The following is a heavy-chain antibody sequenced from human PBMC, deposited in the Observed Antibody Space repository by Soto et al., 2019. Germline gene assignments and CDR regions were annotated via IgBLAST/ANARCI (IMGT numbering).Heavy chain of an antibody. V-gene: IGHV3-30-3*01. CDR3: ARGGRHYFDY. CDR2: ISYDGSHK. D-gene: IGHD2-15*01. Sequence: QVQLVESGGGVVQPGRSLRLSCAASGFTFSNYAMHWVRQAPGKGLEWVAAISYDGSHKYYADSVKGRFTISRDNSKNTLYLQMNSLRAEDTAVYYCARGGRHYFDYWGQGTLVTVSS. CDR1: GFTFSNYA. J-gene: IGHJ4*02.